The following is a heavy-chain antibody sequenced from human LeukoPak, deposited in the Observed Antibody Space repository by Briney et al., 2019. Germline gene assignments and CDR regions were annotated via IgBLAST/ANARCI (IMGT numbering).Heavy chain of an antibody. J-gene: IGHJ4*02. CDR2: MRNKANGYTT. CDR1: GYTFSDYY. D-gene: IGHD1-1*01. V-gene: IGHV3-72*01. Sequence: PGGSLRLSCAASGYTFSDYYIDWFRQAPGKGLEWAARMRNKANGYTTEYAPSVKGRFFISRDDSKNSGYLQMNSLKTEDTAVYYCVRDGQNWNFEYWGQGTLVTVSS. CDR3: VRDGQNWNFEY.